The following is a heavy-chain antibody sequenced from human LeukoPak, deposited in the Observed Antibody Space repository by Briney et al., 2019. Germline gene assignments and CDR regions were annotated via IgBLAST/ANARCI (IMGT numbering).Heavy chain of an antibody. CDR1: GYSISSGYY. D-gene: IGHD4-17*01. CDR3: ARHDYGPNWFDP. J-gene: IGHJ5*02. Sequence: SETLSLTCAVSGYSISSGYYWGWIGQPPGKGLEWIGSIYHSGSTYYNPSLKSRVTISVDTSKDQFSLNLSSVTAADTAVYYCARHDYGPNWFDPWGQGTLVTVSS. CDR2: IYHSGST. V-gene: IGHV4-38-2*01.